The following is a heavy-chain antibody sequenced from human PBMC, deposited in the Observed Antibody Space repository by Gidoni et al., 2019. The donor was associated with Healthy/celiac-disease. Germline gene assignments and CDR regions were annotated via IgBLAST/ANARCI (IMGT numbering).Heavy chain of an antibody. D-gene: IGHD6-13*01. CDR2: FGTA. Sequence: QVQLVQSGAEVKKPGSSVKVSCKASGGTFSSYAIFGTANYAQKFQGRVTITADESTSTAYMELSSLRSEDTAVYYCARFSSSWYGEGNWFDPWGQGTLVTVSS. J-gene: IGHJ5*02. CDR1: GGTFSSYA. CDR3: ARFSSSWYGEGNWFDP. V-gene: IGHV1-69*01.